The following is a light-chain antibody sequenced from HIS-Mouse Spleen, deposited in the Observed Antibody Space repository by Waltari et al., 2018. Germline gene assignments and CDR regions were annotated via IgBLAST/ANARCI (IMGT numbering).Light chain of an antibody. V-gene: IGLV4-69*01. CDR2: LNSDGSH. Sequence: QLVLTQSPSASASLGASVKLTCTLSRGHSSYAIAWHQQQPEKGPRYLMKLNSDGSHSKGDAIPYRFSGSSSGAQRYLTISSLQSEDEADYYCQTWGSVGFGGGTKLTVL. CDR1: RGHSSYA. CDR3: QTWGSVG. J-gene: IGLJ2*01.